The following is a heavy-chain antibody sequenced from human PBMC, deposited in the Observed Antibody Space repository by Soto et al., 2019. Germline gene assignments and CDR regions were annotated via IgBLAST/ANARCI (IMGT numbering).Heavy chain of an antibody. CDR1: PNSITRSY. Sequence: PSQRLSLTCTLCPNSITRSYANCTCIPHPPGKGLEWIGTFYYSGTTSQNPPLRSRITISGDTSRNQFSLNLRSVTAADSGVYYCAKLVRDDVRRSDLDHWGQGTLVTVSS. J-gene: IGHJ4*02. CDR2: FYYSGTT. D-gene: IGHD3-10*02. V-gene: IGHV4-59*05. CDR3: AKLVRDDVRRSDLDH.